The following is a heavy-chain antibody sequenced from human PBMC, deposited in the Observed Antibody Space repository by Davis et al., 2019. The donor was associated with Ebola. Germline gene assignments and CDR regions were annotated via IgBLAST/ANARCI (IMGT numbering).Heavy chain of an antibody. J-gene: IGHJ4*02. CDR3: TTRLVHHFDY. CDR1: GFDFSKFA. CDR2: LSSSSYTE. Sequence: GESLKISCTGSGFDFSKFAMNWIRQAPGKGLEWISFLSSSSYTEYYADSVKGRFTVSRDNAKNSLFLEMYSLRDEDTAVYYCTTRLVHHFDYWGRGTLVTVSS. D-gene: IGHD3-9*01. V-gene: IGHV3-48*02.